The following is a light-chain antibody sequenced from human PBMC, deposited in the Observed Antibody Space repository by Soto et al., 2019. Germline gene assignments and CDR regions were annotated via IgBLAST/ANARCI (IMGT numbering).Light chain of an antibody. Sequence: DIQMTQSPSSLSASVRDRVTITCQASQDITNYLNWYQQKPGKAPKLLIYDASTLETGVPSRFSGSGSGIDFTFTISSLQPEDFATYYCQQYDDFPFSFGPGTTVDIK. CDR3: QQYDDFPFS. V-gene: IGKV1-33*01. CDR2: DAS. J-gene: IGKJ3*01. CDR1: QDITNY.